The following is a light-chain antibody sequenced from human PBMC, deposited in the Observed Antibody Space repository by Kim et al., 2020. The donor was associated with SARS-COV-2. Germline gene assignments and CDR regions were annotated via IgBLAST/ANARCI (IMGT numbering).Light chain of an antibody. J-gene: IGLJ2*01. CDR1: SGSIADHY. CDR3: QSYNRDNVL. V-gene: IGLV6-57*03. CDR2: EDD. Sequence: GKTVTISCTRSSGSIADHYVEWYQQRPGGVPTAVIYEDDQRPSGVSDRFSGSIDNSSNSASLTISGLRTEDEADYYCQSYNRDNVLFGGGTQLTVL.